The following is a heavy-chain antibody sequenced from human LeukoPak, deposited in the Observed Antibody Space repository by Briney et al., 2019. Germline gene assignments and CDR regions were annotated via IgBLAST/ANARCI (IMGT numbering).Heavy chain of an antibody. CDR3: ARQGRGRGYYFDY. CDR1: GGSISSYY. CDR2: IYYSGST. Sequence: PSETLSLTCTVSGGSISSYYWSWIRQPPGKGPEWIGYIYYSGSTNYNPSLKSRVTISVDTSKNQFSLKLSSVTAADTAVYYCARQGRGRGYYFDYWGQGTLVTVSS. J-gene: IGHJ4*02. V-gene: IGHV4-59*08. D-gene: IGHD2-15*01.